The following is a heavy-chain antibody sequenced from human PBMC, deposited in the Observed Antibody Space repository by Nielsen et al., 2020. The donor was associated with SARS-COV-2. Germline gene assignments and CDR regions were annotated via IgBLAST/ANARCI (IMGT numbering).Heavy chain of an antibody. D-gene: IGHD3-3*01. J-gene: IGHJ4*02. CDR2: ISSSGSDI. CDR1: GHFSWYS. Sequence: GGSLRLSCEVAGHFSWYSFNWVRQAPGQGPEWISYISSSGSDISYARSVKGRFTISRDNAENSLFLHMDSLRDEDTAVYYCVRDREWAFDLWGQGTLVTVSS. CDR3: VRDREWAFDL. V-gene: IGHV3-48*02.